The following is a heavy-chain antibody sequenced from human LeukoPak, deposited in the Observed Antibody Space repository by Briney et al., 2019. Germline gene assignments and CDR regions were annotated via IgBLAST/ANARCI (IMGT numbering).Heavy chain of an antibody. CDR3: ARSYYYGSGSYYKNPYYFDY. D-gene: IGHD3-10*01. CDR1: GGSISSSSYY. CDR2: IYYSGST. V-gene: IGHV4-39*01. Sequence: PSETLSLTCTVSGGSISSSSYYWGWIRQPPGKGLEWIGSIYYSGSTYYNPSLKSRVTISVDTSKNQFSLKLSSVTAADTAVYYCARSYYYGSGSYYKNPYYFDYWGQGTLVTVSS. J-gene: IGHJ4*02.